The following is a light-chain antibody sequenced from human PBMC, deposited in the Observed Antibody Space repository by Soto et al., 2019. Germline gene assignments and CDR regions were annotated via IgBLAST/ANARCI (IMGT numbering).Light chain of an antibody. CDR1: SSDVGGYNY. Sequence: SVLTRPRSASGSPGQSVAISCTGTSSDVGGYNYVSWYQQHPGKAPKLMSYEVNKRPSGVPDRFSGSKSGNTASLTVSGLQAEDEADYYCSSYAGSSNVFGTGPKV. CDR2: EVN. J-gene: IGLJ1*01. CDR3: SSYAGSSNV. V-gene: IGLV2-8*01.